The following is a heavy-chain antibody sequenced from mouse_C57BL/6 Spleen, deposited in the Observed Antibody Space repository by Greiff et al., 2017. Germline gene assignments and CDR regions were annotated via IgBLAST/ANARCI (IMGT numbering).Heavy chain of an antibody. CDR3: ARSGNYEGYYAMDY. V-gene: IGHV1-82*01. CDR1: GYAFSSSW. D-gene: IGHD1-1*01. J-gene: IGHJ4*01. Sequence: QVQLQQSGPELVKPGASVKISCKASGYAFSSSWMNWVKQRPGKGLEWIGRIYPGDGDTNYNGKFKGKATLTADKSSSTAYMQLSSLTSEDSAVXFCARSGNYEGYYAMDYWGQGTSVTVSS. CDR2: IYPGDGDT.